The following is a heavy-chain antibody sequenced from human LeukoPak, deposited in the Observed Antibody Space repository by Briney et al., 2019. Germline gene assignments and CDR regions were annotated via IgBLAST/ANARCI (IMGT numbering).Heavy chain of an antibody. CDR3: ARGNWGFRYFDL. D-gene: IGHD7-27*01. CDR1: GGSISSGDYY. Sequence: PSQTLSLTCTVSGGSISSGDYYWRWIRQPPGKGLEWIGYIYYSGSTYYNPSLKSRVTISVDTSKNQFSLKLSSVTAADTAVYYCARGNWGFRYFDLWGRGTLVTVSS. V-gene: IGHV4-30-4*08. CDR2: IYYSGST. J-gene: IGHJ2*01.